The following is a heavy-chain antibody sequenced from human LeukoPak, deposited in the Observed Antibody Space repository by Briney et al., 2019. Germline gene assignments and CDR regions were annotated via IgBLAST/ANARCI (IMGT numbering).Heavy chain of an antibody. CDR3: ARNRYNWKGVDSYYYYMDV. CDR2: ISYDGSNK. Sequence: PGGSLRLSCAASGFTFSSYEMNWVRQAPGKGLEWVAVISYDGSNKYYADSVKGRFTISRDNAKNSLYLQINSLRAEDTAVYYCARNRYNWKGVDSYYYYMDVWGTGTTVTVSS. J-gene: IGHJ6*03. D-gene: IGHD1-20*01. CDR1: GFTFSSYE. V-gene: IGHV3-30*03.